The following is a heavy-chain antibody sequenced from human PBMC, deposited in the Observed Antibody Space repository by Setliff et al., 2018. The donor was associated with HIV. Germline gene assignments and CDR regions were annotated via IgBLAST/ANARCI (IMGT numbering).Heavy chain of an antibody. CDR3: AREGYDYVWGSYRSYYMDV. V-gene: IGHV1-18*01. CDR1: GYTFTNYG. J-gene: IGHJ6*03. D-gene: IGHD3-16*02. Sequence: ASVKVSCKASGYTFTNYGFSWVRQAPGQGLEWMGWISAYNGDTKYAQKLQGRVTMTTDTSTSTVYMELSSLRSEDTAVYYCAREGYDYVWGSYRSYYMDVWGKGTTVTVSS. CDR2: ISAYNGDT.